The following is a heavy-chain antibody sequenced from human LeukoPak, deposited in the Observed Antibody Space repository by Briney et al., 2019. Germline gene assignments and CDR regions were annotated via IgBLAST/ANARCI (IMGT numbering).Heavy chain of an antibody. Sequence: GGSLRLSCAASGFTFSSYAMHWVRQARGKGLEYVSAISSNGGSTYYANSVKGRFTISRDNSKNTLYLQMGSLRAEDMAVYYCARDHSSGYFDYWGQGTLVTVSS. J-gene: IGHJ4*02. V-gene: IGHV3-64*01. CDR2: ISSNGGST. CDR1: GFTFSSYA. D-gene: IGHD2-15*01. CDR3: ARDHSSGYFDY.